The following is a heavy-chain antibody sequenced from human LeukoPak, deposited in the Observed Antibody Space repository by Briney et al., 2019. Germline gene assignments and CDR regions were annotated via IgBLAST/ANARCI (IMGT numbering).Heavy chain of an antibody. D-gene: IGHD4-17*01. Sequence: SETLSLTCTVSGGSISSYYWSWIRQPPGKGLEWIGYIYYSGSTNYNPSLKSRATISVDTSKNQFSLKLSSVTAADTAVYYCASTTVTTIYYYYMDVWGKGTTVTVSS. V-gene: IGHV4-59*01. CDR2: IYYSGST. CDR1: GGSISSYY. J-gene: IGHJ6*03. CDR3: ASTTVTTIYYYYMDV.